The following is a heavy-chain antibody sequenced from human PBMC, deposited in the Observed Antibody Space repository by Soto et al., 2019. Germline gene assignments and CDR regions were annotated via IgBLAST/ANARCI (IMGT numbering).Heavy chain of an antibody. CDR2: VNPILSMS. CDR1: GDTFSFYT. D-gene: IGHD3-10*01. CDR3: ATSYGSGYRAFDY. V-gene: IGHV1-69*02. J-gene: IGHJ4*02. Sequence: QVQLVQSGAELKKPGSSVKVSCKASGDTFSFYTINWVRQAPGLGLEWMGRVNPILSMSNYAQKFQGRVTMTADKTTSTAYMEMRRLRSEATAFYYCATSYGSGYRAFDYWGQGALVTVCS.